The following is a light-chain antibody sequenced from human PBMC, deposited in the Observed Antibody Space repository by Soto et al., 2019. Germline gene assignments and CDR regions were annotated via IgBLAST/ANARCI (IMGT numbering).Light chain of an antibody. CDR1: QSVSSSY. Sequence: EIVLTQSPGTLSLSPGERAILSCRASQSVSSSYLAWYRQKPGQAPSLLIYGASSRATGIPDRFSGSGSGTDFTLTISRLEPEDFAVYYCQQYGSSPRTFGQGTKVHIK. J-gene: IGKJ1*01. CDR2: GAS. CDR3: QQYGSSPRT. V-gene: IGKV3-20*01.